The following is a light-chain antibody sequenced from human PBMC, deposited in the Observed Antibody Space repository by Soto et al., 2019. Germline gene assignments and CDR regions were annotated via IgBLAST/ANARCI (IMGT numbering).Light chain of an antibody. Sequence: EIVLTQSPGTLSLSPGERATLSCRASQSVGSSHLAWYQQKPGQAPRLLIYGASSRATGIPDRFSGSGSGTDFTLTISRLEPDDFAVYYCQQYGSAPWTFGQGTKVEIK. J-gene: IGKJ1*01. CDR2: GAS. V-gene: IGKV3-20*01. CDR3: QQYGSAPWT. CDR1: QSVGSSH.